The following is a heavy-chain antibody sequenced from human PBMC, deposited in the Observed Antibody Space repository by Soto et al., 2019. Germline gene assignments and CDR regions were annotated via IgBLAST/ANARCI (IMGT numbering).Heavy chain of an antibody. CDR1: GFTFDDYA. CDR2: ISWNSGSI. J-gene: IGHJ4*02. Sequence: SLRLSCAASGFTFDDYAMHWVRQAPGKGLEWVSGISWNSGSIGYADSVKGRFTISRDNAKNSLYLQMNSLRAEDTALYYCAKDPRDGSWGLGYFDYWGQGTLVTVSS. D-gene: IGHD3-10*01. V-gene: IGHV3-9*01. CDR3: AKDPRDGSWGLGYFDY.